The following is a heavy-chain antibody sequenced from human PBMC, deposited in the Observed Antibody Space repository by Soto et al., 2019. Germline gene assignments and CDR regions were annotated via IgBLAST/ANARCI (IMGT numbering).Heavy chain of an antibody. Sequence: SETLSLTCSVSGGSISADNWWTWVRQFPGKGLEWIGDIFPRGAANYNPSLESRVAISIDSSNNQFSLELTSVTAADTAIYYFARLLGYCSSTSCLYSYWFDPSGQGTLVTVSS. CDR2: IFPRGAA. J-gene: IGHJ5*01. CDR3: ARLLGYCSSTSCLYSYWFDP. V-gene: IGHV4-4*02. CDR1: GGSISADNW. D-gene: IGHD2-15*01.